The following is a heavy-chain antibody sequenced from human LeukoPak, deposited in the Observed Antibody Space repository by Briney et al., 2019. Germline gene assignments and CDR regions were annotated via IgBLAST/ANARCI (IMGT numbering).Heavy chain of an antibody. CDR3: ARRAAVAGREFDY. CDR1: GGSISSYY. J-gene: IGHJ4*02. CDR2: IYYSGST. V-gene: IGHV4-59*08. D-gene: IGHD6-19*01. Sequence: SETLSPTCTVSGGSISSYYWSWIRQPPGKGLEWIGYIYYSGSTNYNPSLKSRVTISVDTSKNQFSLKLSSVTAADTAVYYCARRAAVAGREFDYWGQGTLVTVSS.